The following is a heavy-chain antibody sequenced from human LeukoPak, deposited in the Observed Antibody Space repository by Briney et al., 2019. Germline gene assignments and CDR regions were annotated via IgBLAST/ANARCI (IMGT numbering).Heavy chain of an antibody. CDR1: GFTFSSYA. D-gene: IGHD2-2*01. CDR2: ISGSGGST. CDR3: AKGLKYCSSTSCPVPFDY. Sequence: QTGGSLRLSCAASGFTFSSYAMSWVRQAPGKGLEWVSAISGSGGSTYYADSVKGRFTISRDNSKNTLYLQMNSLRAEDTAVYYCAKGLKYCSSTSCPVPFDYWGQGTLVTVSS. J-gene: IGHJ4*02. V-gene: IGHV3-23*01.